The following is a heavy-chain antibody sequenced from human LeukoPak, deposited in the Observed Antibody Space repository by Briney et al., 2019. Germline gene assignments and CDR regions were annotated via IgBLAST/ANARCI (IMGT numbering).Heavy chain of an antibody. V-gene: IGHV1-46*01. Sequence: EASVKVSCKASGSSFTSYFMHWVRQAPGQGLEWMGIINPSGGSTSYAQKFQGRVTMTRDTSTSTVYMELSSLRSEDTAVYYCARDPKASSWSRAEYFRHWGQGTLVTVSS. CDR1: GSSFTSYF. CDR3: ARDPKASSWSRAEYFRH. CDR2: INPSGGST. J-gene: IGHJ1*01. D-gene: IGHD6-13*01.